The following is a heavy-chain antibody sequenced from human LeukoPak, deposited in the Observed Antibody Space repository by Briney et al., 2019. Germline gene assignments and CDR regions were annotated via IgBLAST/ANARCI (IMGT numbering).Heavy chain of an antibody. CDR2: IYYTGNT. V-gene: IGHV4-34*01. CDR1: GGSFSGYY. Sequence: SETLSLTCAVYGGSFSGYYWSWISQPPGKGLEWIGSIYYTGNTYYNASLKSQVSISIDTSKNQFSLRLTSVTAADTAVYFCARQTGSGLFILPGGQGTLVTVSS. J-gene: IGHJ4*02. CDR3: ARQTGSGLFILP. D-gene: IGHD3/OR15-3a*01.